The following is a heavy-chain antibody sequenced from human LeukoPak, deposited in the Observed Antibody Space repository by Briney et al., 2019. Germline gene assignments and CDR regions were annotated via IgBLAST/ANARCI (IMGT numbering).Heavy chain of an antibody. D-gene: IGHD2-2*01. CDR1: GFTFSSYE. J-gene: IGHJ4*02. CDR2: ISSSGNTV. CDR3: ARLGYCSTGSCYSLDY. Sequence: GGSLRLSCEASGFTFSSYEMNWVRQAPGKGLEWISYISSSGNTVFYADSVKGRFTISRDNAKNSLYLQMNSLRAEDTAVYYCARLGYCSTGSCYSLDYWGQGTLVTVSS. V-gene: IGHV3-48*03.